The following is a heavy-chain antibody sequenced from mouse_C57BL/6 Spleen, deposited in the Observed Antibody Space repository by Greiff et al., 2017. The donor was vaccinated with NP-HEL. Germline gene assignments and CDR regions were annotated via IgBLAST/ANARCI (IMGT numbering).Heavy chain of an antibody. V-gene: IGHV1-69*01. CDR1: GYTFTSYW. Sequence: QVQLQQPGAELVMPGASVKLSCKASGYTFTSYWMHWVKQRPGQGLEWIGEIDPSDSYTNYNQKFKGKSTLTVDKSSSTAYMQLSSLTSEDSAVYYCARRRSSTWYFDVWGTGTTVTVSS. CDR2: IDPSDSYT. CDR3: ARRRSSTWYFDV. J-gene: IGHJ1*03.